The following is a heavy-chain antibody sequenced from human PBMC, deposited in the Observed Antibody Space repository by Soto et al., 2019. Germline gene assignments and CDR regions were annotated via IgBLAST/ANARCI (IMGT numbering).Heavy chain of an antibody. J-gene: IGHJ5*02. CDR3: ANSGLANWFDP. CDR2: INPSGGST. V-gene: IGHV1-46*01. Sequence: ASVKVSCKASGYTFTSYYMHWVRQAPGQGLEWMGIINPSGGSTSYAQKFQGRVTMTRDTSTSTVYMELSSLRSEDTAVYYCANSGLANWFDPWGQGTLVTVSS. D-gene: IGHD3-9*01. CDR1: GYTFTSYY.